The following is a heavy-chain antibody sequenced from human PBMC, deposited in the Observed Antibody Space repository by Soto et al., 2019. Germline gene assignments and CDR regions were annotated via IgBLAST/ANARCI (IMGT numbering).Heavy chain of an antibody. D-gene: IGHD1-26*01. V-gene: IGHV3-21*01. CDR1: GFTFRIYT. CDR3: ARNGNAFDV. J-gene: IGHJ3*01. Sequence: DVQLVESGGGLVKPGGSLRLSCAASGFTFRIYTMNWVRQAPGKGLEWVSSVSTSSTYIYYGDSVKGRFTISRDNAKNSLYLQMNSLRAEDAAVYYCARNGNAFDVWGQGTMVTVSS. CDR2: VSTSSTYI.